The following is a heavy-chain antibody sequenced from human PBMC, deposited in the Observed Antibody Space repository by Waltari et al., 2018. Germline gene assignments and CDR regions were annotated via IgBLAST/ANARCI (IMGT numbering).Heavy chain of an antibody. V-gene: IGHV3-23*01. Sequence: EVQLLESGGGLVQPGGSLRLSCAASGFTFSSYAMSWVRQAPGKGLEWVSAISGSGGSKYYADAVKGRFTSSRDNSKNTLYLQMNSLRAEDTAVYYCAKGVVVVAARGFDYWGQGTLVTVSS. CDR2: ISGSGGSK. CDR3: AKGVVVVAARGFDY. CDR1: GFTFSSYA. D-gene: IGHD2-15*01. J-gene: IGHJ4*02.